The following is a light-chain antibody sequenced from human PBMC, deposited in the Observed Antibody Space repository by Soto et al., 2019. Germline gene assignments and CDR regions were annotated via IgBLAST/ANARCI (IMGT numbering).Light chain of an antibody. CDR2: EVS. V-gene: IGLV2-14*01. CDR1: SSDVGGYNY. CDR3: SSYTSSSTLNSV. J-gene: IGLJ1*01. Sequence: FSGSPGQSITISCTGTSSDVGGYNYVSWYQQHPGKAPKLMIYEVSNRPSGVSNRFSGSKSGNTASLTISGLQAEDEADYYCSSYTSSSTLNSVFGTGTKV.